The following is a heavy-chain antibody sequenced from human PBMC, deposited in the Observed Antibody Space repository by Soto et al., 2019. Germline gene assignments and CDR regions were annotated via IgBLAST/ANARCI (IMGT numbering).Heavy chain of an antibody. V-gene: IGHV4-61*01. D-gene: IGHD2-15*01. CDR1: GGSVNSDSHY. CDR2: MFYSGST. J-gene: IGHJ4*02. Sequence: SETLSLTCTVSGGSVNSDSHYWSWIRQPPGKGLEWIGHMFYSGSTNYNPSLRSLVTISGDTSKNQFSLKLSSVTPADTAVYYCARMLRSLHFDYCGQGTPVTVSS. CDR3: ARMLRSLHFDY.